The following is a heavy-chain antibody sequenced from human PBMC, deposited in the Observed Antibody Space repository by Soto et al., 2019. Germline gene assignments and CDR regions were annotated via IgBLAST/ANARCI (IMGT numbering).Heavy chain of an antibody. CDR3: ASYYYVSSGYSYVPGVY. V-gene: IGHV4-39*01. CDR2: IYYSGST. J-gene: IGHJ4*02. D-gene: IGHD3-22*01. Sequence: QLQLQESGPGLVKPSETLSLTCTVSGGSISSSSYYWGWIRQPPGKGLEWIGSIYYSGSTYYNPSRKRRVTISADTSKTQFPLKLSSVTAADTAVYYCASYYYVSSGYSYVPGVYWGQGTLVTVSS. CDR1: GGSISSSSYY.